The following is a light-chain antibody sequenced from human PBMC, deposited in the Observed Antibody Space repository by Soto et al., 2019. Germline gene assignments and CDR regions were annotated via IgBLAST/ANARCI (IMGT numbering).Light chain of an antibody. CDR2: DVT. Sequence: ALTQPASVSGSPGQSITISCTGTSSDVGGYNYVSWYQHHPGKAPKLIIYDVTNRPSGVSNPFSGSKSGNTASLTISGLQPEDEADYYRSSYTTSNTRQIVFGTGTKVTVL. CDR3: SSYTTSNTRQIV. CDR1: SSDVGGYNY. V-gene: IGLV2-14*03. J-gene: IGLJ1*01.